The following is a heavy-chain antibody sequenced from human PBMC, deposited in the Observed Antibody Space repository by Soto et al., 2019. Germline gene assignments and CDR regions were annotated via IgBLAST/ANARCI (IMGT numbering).Heavy chain of an antibody. Sequence: ASVKVSCKASGFDFGSFGIQFLRQTRGRGLEWIGWIVVASGRTNYARQFQGRVAFSRDMSSTTAYMDLYDLKSDDTAVYFCSADHPHTAIGWPVWGQGTPVTVYS. J-gene: IGHJ6*02. CDR1: GFDFGSFG. CDR3: SADHPHTAIGWPV. CDR2: IVVASGRT. V-gene: IGHV1-58*02.